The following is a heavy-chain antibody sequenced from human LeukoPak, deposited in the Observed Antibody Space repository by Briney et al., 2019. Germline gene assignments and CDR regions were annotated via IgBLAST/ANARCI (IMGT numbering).Heavy chain of an antibody. CDR1: GYSFTSYW. CDR3: ARQCDYAGNSGNAFDI. Sequence: GESLKISCKGSGYSFTSYWIGWVRQMPGKGLEWMGIIYPGDSDTRYSPSFQGQVTISADKSISTAYLQWSSLKASDTAMYYCARQCDYAGNSGNAFDIWGQGTMVTVSS. D-gene: IGHD4-23*01. V-gene: IGHV5-51*01. CDR2: IYPGDSDT. J-gene: IGHJ3*02.